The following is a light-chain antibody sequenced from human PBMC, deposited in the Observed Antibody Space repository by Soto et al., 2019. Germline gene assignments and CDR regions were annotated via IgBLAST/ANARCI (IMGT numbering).Light chain of an antibody. J-gene: IGKJ4*01. CDR3: LKNYTYPLT. Sequence: AIQMTQSPSSLSASVGDRVTITCRASQDIRHDLAWYQQRPGKAPKLLIYVASTLQSGVPSRFSGGGSGTDFTPTISTLHPEDLPTNYCLKNYTYPLTSAGGPGVEIK. CDR1: QDIRHD. CDR2: VAS. V-gene: IGKV1-6*01.